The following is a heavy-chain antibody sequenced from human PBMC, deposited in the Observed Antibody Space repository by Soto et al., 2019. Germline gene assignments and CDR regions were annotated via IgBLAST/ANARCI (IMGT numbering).Heavy chain of an antibody. J-gene: IGHJ4*02. Sequence: GASVKVSCKASGVLFSTYAISWVRQAPGQGLEWMGGIIPVFATTYYAEKFEGRVTITADESTNTAYMELSSLRSEDTAMYYCARGDSGYVWFNEIWGQGTLVTVSS. CDR3: ARGDSGYVWFNEI. D-gene: IGHD3-22*01. V-gene: IGHV1-69*13. CDR1: GVLFSTYA. CDR2: IIPVFATT.